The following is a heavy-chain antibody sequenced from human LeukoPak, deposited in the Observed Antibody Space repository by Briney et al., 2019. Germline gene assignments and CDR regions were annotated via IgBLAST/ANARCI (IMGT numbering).Heavy chain of an antibody. CDR2: INTDGSST. CDR3: ARDREGILD. J-gene: IGHJ4*02. V-gene: IGHV3-74*01. Sequence: PGGSLRLSCAASGFTFSSYWMHWVRQAPGKGLVWVSRINTDGSSTSYADSVKGRFTISRDNSKNTLHLQMGSLRAEDMAVYYCARDREGILDWGQGTLVTVSS. CDR1: GFTFSSYW. D-gene: IGHD5-18*01.